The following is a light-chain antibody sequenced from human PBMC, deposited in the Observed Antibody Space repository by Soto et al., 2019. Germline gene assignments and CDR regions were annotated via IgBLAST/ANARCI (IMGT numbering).Light chain of an antibody. CDR3: QVWDSSKWV. V-gene: IGLV3-21*02. CDR2: DDS. J-gene: IGLJ3*02. CDR1: RIGSKS. Sequence: SSELTQPPSVSVAPGQTASITCGGNRIGSKSVHWYQQGPGQAPVLVVYDDSDRPSGIPERFSGSNSGNTATLTISGVEAGDEADYYCQVWDSSKWVFGGGTKVTVL.